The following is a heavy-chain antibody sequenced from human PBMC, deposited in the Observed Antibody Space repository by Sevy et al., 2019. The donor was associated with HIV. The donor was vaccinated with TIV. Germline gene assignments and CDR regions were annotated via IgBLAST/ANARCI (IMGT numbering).Heavy chain of an antibody. V-gene: IGHV3-30*02. D-gene: IGHD3-16*01. CDR2: MRKDGINT. Sequence: GESLKISCAASVFTFNIYGMQWVRQAPGKGLEWVAFMRKDGINTYYADSVKGRFTISRDNSKNTLYLQLNSLRTEDTALHYCARETTYYDASGPVPGDIWGQGTMVTVSS. CDR3: ARETTYYDASGPVPGDI. J-gene: IGHJ3*02. CDR1: VFTFNIYG.